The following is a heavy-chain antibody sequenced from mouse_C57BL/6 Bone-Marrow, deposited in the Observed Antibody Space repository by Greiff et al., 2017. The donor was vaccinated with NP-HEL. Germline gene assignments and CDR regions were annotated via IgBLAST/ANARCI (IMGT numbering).Heavy chain of an antibody. CDR2: IYPRSGNT. Sequence: VQLQQSGAELARPGASVKLSCKASGYTFTSYGISWVKQRTGQGLEWIGEIYPRSGNTYYNEKFKGKATLTADKSSSTAYLELRSLTSEDSAVYFCASRESYYYGSRYFDVWGTGTTVTVSS. V-gene: IGHV1-81*01. CDR3: ASRESYYYGSRYFDV. D-gene: IGHD1-1*01. J-gene: IGHJ1*03. CDR1: GYTFTSYG.